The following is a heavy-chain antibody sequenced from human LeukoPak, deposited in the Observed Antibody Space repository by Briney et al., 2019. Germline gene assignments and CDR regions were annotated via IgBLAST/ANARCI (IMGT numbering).Heavy chain of an antibody. J-gene: IGHJ4*02. CDR2: ISSSGSTI. D-gene: IGHD1-1*01. CDR3: ARSRDNVLDY. V-gene: IGHV3-48*03. Sequence: PGGSLRLSCAGSGFTFSSYEMNWVRQAPGKGLEWVSYISSSGSTIYYADSVKGRFTISRDNAKNSLYLQMNSLRAEDTAVYYCARSRDNVLDYWGQGTLVTVSS. CDR1: GFTFSSYE.